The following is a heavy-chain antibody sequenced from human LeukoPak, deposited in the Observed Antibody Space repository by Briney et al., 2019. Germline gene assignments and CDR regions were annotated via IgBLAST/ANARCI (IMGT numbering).Heavy chain of an antibody. V-gene: IGHV4-34*01. J-gene: IGHJ1*01. Sequence: SETLSLTCAVYGGSFSGYYWSWIRQPPGKGLEWIGEINHSGSTNYKPSLKSRVTISVDTSKNHFSLKLSSVTAADTAVYYCASYYYDSSGYFAQRYFQHWGQGTLVTVSS. CDR2: INHSGST. D-gene: IGHD3-22*01. CDR3: ASYYYDSSGYFAQRYFQH. CDR1: GGSFSGYY.